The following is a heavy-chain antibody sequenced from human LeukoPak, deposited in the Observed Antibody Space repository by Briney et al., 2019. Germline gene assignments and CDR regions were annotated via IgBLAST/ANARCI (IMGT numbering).Heavy chain of an antibody. CDR1: GGSFSGYY. CDR2: INHSGST. Sequence: SSETLSLTCAVYGGSFSGYYWSWIRQPPGKGLEWIGEINHSGSTNYNPSLKSRVTISVDTSKNQFSLKLSSVTAADTAVYYCARSATVTTGLDYWGQGTLVTVSS. D-gene: IGHD4-17*01. J-gene: IGHJ4*02. CDR3: ARSATVTTGLDY. V-gene: IGHV4-34*01.